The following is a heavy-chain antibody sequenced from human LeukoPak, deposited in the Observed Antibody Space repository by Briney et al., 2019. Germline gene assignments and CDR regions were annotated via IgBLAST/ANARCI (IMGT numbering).Heavy chain of an antibody. CDR2: ISSSHNNI. D-gene: IGHD3-10*01. J-gene: IGHJ4*02. CDR3: VRDRSPGYFDY. Sequence: GGSLRLSCAASGFTFSSYEMNWVRQAPGKGLDWVSSISSSHNNIYYADSVKGRFSISRDNAKNSLFLQMNSLRAEDTAVYYCVRDRSPGYFDYWGQGTLVTVSS. CDR1: GFTFSSYE. V-gene: IGHV3-21*01.